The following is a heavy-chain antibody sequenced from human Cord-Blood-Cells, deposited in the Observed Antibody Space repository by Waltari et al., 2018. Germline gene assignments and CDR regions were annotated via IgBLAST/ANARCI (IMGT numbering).Heavy chain of an antibody. CDR2: IYHSGST. Sequence: QVQLQESGPGLVKPSETLSLTCAVSGYSISSGYYWGWIRQPPGKGLEWIGSIYHSGSTSYNPSLKSRVTISVDTSKNQFSLKLSSVTAADTAVYYCATRQDAFDIWGQGTMVTVSS. CDR3: ATRQDAFDI. CDR1: GYSISSGYY. V-gene: IGHV4-38-2*01. J-gene: IGHJ3*02.